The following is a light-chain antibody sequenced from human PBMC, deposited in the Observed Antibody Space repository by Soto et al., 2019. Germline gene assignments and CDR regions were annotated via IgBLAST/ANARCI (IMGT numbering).Light chain of an antibody. Sequence: EIVMTQSPATLSVSPGERATLSCRAGQNIHTNLAWYQQKXGQAPRLLFYGACTGATGLLARFSGSGSGTEFTLTINSLQAEDCAVYYCQQYYNWPRTFGQGTRLENK. CDR2: GAC. CDR3: QQYYNWPRT. V-gene: IGKV3-15*01. CDR1: QNIHTN. J-gene: IGKJ5*01.